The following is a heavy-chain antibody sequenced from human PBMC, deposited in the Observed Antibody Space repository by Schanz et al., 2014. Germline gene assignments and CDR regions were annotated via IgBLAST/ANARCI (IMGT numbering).Heavy chain of an antibody. CDR1: GFTFDEYG. V-gene: IGHV3-9*01. J-gene: IGHJ6*02. CDR3: AKDRQNRVNRVGYYYGMDV. CDR2: ISWNSGSI. D-gene: IGHD3-16*01. Sequence: VELVESGGGVVQPGRSLRLSCAASGFTFDEYGMHWVRQAPGKGLEWVSGISWNSGSIGYADSVKGRFTISRDDAKNSLYLQMNSLRAEDTALYYCAKDRQNRVNRVGYYYGMDVWGQGTTVTVSS.